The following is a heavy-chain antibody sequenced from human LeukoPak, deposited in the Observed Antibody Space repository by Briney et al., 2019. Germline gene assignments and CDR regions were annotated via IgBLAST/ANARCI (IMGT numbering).Heavy chain of an antibody. V-gene: IGHV3-23*01. CDR1: GFTFSSYA. CDR2: ISGSGGST. Sequence: PGGSLRLSCAASGFTFSSYAMSWVRQAPGKGLEWVSAISGSGGSTYYADSVKGRFTISRDNSKNTPYLQMNSLRAEDTAVYYCAKPSSSWHYFDYWGQGTLVTVSS. J-gene: IGHJ4*02. CDR3: AKPSSSWHYFDY. D-gene: IGHD6-13*01.